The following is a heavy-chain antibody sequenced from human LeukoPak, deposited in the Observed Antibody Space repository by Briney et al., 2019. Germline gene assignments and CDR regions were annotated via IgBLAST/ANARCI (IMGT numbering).Heavy chain of an antibody. CDR1: GFTFSSYS. CDR2: ISSSSSTI. Sequence: GGSLRLSCAASGFTFSSYSMNWVRQAPGKGLEWVSYISSSSSTIYYADSVKGRFTISRDNAKNSLYLQMNSLRAEDTAVYYCAKGLGPLVRGVVPRTYYMDVWGRGTTVTVSS. J-gene: IGHJ6*03. CDR3: AKGLGPLVRGVVPRTYYMDV. V-gene: IGHV3-48*04. D-gene: IGHD3-10*01.